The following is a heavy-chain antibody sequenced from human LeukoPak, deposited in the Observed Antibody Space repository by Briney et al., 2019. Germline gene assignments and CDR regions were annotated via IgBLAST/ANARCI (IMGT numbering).Heavy chain of an antibody. CDR1: GGTFSSYA. Sequence: ASVKVSCKASGGTFSSYAISWVRQAPGQGLEWMGWINPNSGGTNYAQKFQGRVTMTRDTSISIAYMELSRLRSDDTAVYYCARDRVAVAGSYMDVWGKGTTVTVSS. V-gene: IGHV1-2*02. J-gene: IGHJ6*03. D-gene: IGHD6-19*01. CDR2: INPNSGGT. CDR3: ARDRVAVAGSYMDV.